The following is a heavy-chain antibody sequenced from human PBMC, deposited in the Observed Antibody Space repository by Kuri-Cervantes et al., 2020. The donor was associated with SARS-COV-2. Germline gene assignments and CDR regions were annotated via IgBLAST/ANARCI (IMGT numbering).Heavy chain of an antibody. V-gene: IGHV1-18*01. D-gene: IGHD3-3*01. CDR1: GYPFSSFG. CDR3: ARSCRTTITIFGVVIQEGDYFDY. CDR2: ISDYNGHT. J-gene: IGHJ4*02. Sequence: ASVKVSCKTSGYPFSSFGIGWVRQAPGQGLEWVGWISDYNGHTNYAQKFQGRVTMTTDTSTSTAYMELRSLGYDDTAVYYCARSCRTTITIFGVVIQEGDYFDYWGQGTLVTVSS.